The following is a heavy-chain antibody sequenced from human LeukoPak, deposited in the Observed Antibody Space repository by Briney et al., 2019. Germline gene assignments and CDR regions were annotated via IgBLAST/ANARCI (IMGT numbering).Heavy chain of an antibody. Sequence: SETLSLTCTVSGGSISSYYWSWIRQPAGKGLEWIGRIYYSGGTNYNPSLKSRVTISVDTSKNQFSLKLRSVTAADTAVYYCARNYYVSGTAGARFDFWGQGTLVTVSS. CDR2: IYYSGGT. D-gene: IGHD3-10*01. J-gene: IGHJ4*02. V-gene: IGHV4-4*07. CDR3: ARNYYVSGTAGARFDF. CDR1: GGSISSYY.